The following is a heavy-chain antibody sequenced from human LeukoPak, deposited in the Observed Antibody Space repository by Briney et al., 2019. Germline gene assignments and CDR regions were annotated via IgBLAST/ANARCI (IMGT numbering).Heavy chain of an antibody. CDR1: GYXFTGYY. Sequence: ASVKVSCKASGYXFTGYYIHWVRQAPGQGLEWMGWINPNSGGTNYAQKFQGRFTMTRDTSISTAYMELSRLRSDDTTVYYCASSITGTTRTFDYWGQGTLVTVSS. CDR2: INPNSGGT. V-gene: IGHV1-2*02. D-gene: IGHD1-7*01. J-gene: IGHJ4*02. CDR3: ASSITGTTRTFDY.